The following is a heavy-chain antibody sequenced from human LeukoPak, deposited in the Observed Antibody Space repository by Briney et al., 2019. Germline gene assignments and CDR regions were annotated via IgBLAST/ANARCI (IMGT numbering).Heavy chain of an antibody. V-gene: IGHV3-23*01. CDR2: ISGRGDST. CDR1: GFIFNNFA. J-gene: IGHJ4*02. CDR3: AKDRGYCSSTSCYFDY. D-gene: IGHD2-2*01. Sequence: GSLRLSCAASGFIFNNFAMSWVRQAPGKGLEWVSAISGRGDSTYYADSVKGRFTISRDNSKNTLYLQMNSLRAEDTAVYYCAKDRGYCSSTSCYFDYWGQGTLVTVSS.